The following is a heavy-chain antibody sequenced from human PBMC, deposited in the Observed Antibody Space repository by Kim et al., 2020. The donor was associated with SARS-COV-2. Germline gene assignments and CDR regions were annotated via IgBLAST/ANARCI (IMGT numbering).Heavy chain of an antibody. J-gene: IGHJ6*02. D-gene: IGHD2-2*01. CDR3: ARDKIPSSSPLDV. V-gene: IGHV1-69*01. Sequence: YEQKFQGRVTITADESTSTAYMELSSLRSEDTAVYYCARDKIPSSSPLDVWGQGTTVTVSS.